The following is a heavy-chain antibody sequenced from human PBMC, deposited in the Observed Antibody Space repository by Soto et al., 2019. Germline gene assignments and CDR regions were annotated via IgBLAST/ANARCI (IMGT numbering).Heavy chain of an antibody. CDR2: ISNSGSEI. V-gene: IGHV3-23*01. CDR3: VRRGYNWQFSDY. Sequence: LSLSCAASGFTFSSYGMSWVRQAPGKGLEWVSSISNSGSEIFYAASVKGRFTISRDSSKSTLYLEMSSLRPEDTAVYYCVRRGYNWQFSDYWGQGTLVTVSS. D-gene: IGHD6-25*01. CDR1: GFTFSSYG. J-gene: IGHJ4*02.